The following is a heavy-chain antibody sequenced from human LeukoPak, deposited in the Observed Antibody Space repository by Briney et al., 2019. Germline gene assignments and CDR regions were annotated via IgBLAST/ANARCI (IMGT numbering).Heavy chain of an antibody. V-gene: IGHV1-69*13. CDR1: GGTFSSYA. J-gene: IGHJ5*02. CDR3: ARDSSGYPVRNWFDP. CDR2: IIPIFGTA. Sequence: SVKVSCEASGGTFSSYAISWVRQAPGQGLEWMGGIIPIFGTANYAQKFQGRVTITADESTSTAYMELSSLRSEDTAVYYCARDSSGYPVRNWFDPWGQGTLVTVSS. D-gene: IGHD3-22*01.